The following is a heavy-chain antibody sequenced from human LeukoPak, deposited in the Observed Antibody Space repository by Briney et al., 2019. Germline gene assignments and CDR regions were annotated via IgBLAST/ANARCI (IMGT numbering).Heavy chain of an antibody. CDR3: AADIRQGYGSMYYYYYYMDV. CDR1: GFTFTSSA. D-gene: IGHD5-18*01. Sequence: GTSVKVSCKASGFTFTSSAMQWVRQARGQRLEWIGWIVVGSGNTNYAQKFQERVTITRDMSTSTAYMELSSLRSEDTAVYYCAADIRQGYGSMYYYYYYMDVWGKGTTVTVSS. V-gene: IGHV1-58*02. CDR2: IVVGSGNT. J-gene: IGHJ6*03.